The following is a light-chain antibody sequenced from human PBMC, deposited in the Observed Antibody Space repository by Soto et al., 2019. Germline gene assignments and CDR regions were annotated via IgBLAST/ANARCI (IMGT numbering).Light chain of an antibody. J-gene: IGKJ2*01. V-gene: IGKV1-5*01. CDR1: QSVNNW. CDR3: QQQNT. CDR2: DAS. Sequence: DLPMTQSPSTLSASIGDRVTITCRASQSVNNWLAWYQQKPGKAPKLLIFDASTLEVGVPSRFSGSGSGTEFTLTISSLQPDDFATYYCQQQNTFGQGTKLEIK.